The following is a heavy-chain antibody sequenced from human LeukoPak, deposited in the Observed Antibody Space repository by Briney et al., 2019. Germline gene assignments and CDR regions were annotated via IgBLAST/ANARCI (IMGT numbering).Heavy chain of an antibody. V-gene: IGHV4-4*09. CDR3: ARLDAENTATNLGVVSYYYYYYVDV. Sequence: PSETLSLTCTVSARSISSYYWRWSSQPPGKGVERIGYLYTCGSTHTKGSLKSRVTISIDASKNQFSLKLSDVTATDTAVYYCARLDAENTATNLGVVSYYYYYYVDVWGKGTTVTVSS. D-gene: IGHD3-3*01. CDR1: ARSISSYY. J-gene: IGHJ6*03. CDR2: LYTCGST.